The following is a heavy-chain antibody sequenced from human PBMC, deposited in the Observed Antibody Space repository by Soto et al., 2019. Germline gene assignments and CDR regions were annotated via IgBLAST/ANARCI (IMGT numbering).Heavy chain of an antibody. Sequence: PGESLKISCKGSGYTFTNYWIGWVRHMPGKGLEWMGVMFPGDSDTRYSPSFQGQVTISADKSINTAYLQWRSLKASDTAIYYCAGGGVRGVITRTRDYYGMDVWGQGTTVTVSS. CDR3: AGGGVRGVITRTRDYYGMDV. CDR1: GYTFTNYW. J-gene: IGHJ6*02. D-gene: IGHD3-10*01. CDR2: MFPGDSDT. V-gene: IGHV5-51*01.